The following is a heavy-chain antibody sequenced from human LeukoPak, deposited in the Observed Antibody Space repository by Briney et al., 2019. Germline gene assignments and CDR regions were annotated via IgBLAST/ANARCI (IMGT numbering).Heavy chain of an antibody. D-gene: IGHD4-17*01. V-gene: IGHV3-23*01. CDR1: GFTFSTYA. J-gene: IGHJ4*02. CDR2: ISGGGDNT. Sequence: PGGSLRLSCAASGFTFSTYAVTWVRQAPGKGLEWVSSISGGGDNTYYADSVKGRFTISRDNSKNTLYLQMNSLRAEDTAGYYCAKGRNDYGDAALNYWGQGTLVTVS. CDR3: AKGRNDYGDAALNY.